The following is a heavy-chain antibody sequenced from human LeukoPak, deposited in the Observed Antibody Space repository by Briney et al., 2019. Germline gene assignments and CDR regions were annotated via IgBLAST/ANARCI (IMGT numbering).Heavy chain of an antibody. V-gene: IGHV4-59*01. CDR3: ARDNTMAREQYGMDV. CDR2: IYYSGST. D-gene: IGHD3-10*01. CDR1: GGSISSYY. J-gene: IGHJ6*02. Sequence: SETLSLTCTVSGGSISSYYWSWIRQPPGKGLEWIGYIYYSGSTNYNPSLKSRVTISVDTSKNQFSLKLSSVTAADTAVYYCARDNTMAREQYGMDVWGQGTTVTVSS.